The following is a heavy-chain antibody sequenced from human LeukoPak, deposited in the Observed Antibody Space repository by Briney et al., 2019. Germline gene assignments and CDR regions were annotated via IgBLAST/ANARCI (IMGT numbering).Heavy chain of an antibody. V-gene: IGHV3-21*01. CDR1: GFTFSRYS. Sequence: GGSLRLSCAASGFTFSRYSMNWVRQAPGKGLEWFSSISTSSLYIYNADSVKGRFTISRDNAKNSLYLQVNSLRAEDTAVYYCARGSRFGVVGRDAFDIWGQGTVVTVSS. D-gene: IGHD3-3*01. CDR2: ISTSSLYI. J-gene: IGHJ3*02. CDR3: ARGSRFGVVGRDAFDI.